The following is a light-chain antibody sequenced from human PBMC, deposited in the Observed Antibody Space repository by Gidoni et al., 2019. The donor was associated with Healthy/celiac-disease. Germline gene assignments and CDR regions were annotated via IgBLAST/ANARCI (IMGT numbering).Light chain of an antibody. CDR1: QSISSY. CDR3: QQSYSTPYT. CDR2: AAS. J-gene: IGKJ2*01. Sequence: QSPSSLSASVGDRVTITCRASQSISSYLNWYQQKPGKATKLLLYAASSLQSGVPSRFSGSGSGTDFTLTISSLQPEDFATYYCQQSYSTPYTFGQGTKLEIK. V-gene: IGKV1-39*01.